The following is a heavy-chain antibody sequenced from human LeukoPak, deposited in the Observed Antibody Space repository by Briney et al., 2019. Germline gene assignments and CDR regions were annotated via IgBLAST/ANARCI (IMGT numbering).Heavy chain of an antibody. CDR3: AKDHSSGWYTFYYFDY. J-gene: IGHJ4*02. V-gene: IGHV3-23*01. CDR1: GFTFSSYA. D-gene: IGHD6-19*01. Sequence: GGSLRLSCAASGFTFSSYAMSWVRQAPGKGLEWVSAISGSGGSTSYADSVKGRFTISRDNSENTLYLQMNSPRAEDTAVYFCAKDHSSGWYTFYYFDYWGQGTLVTVSS. CDR2: ISGSGGST.